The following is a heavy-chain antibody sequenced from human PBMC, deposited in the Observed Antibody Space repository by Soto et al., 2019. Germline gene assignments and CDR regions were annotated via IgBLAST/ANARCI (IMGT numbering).Heavy chain of an antibody. CDR1: GGSISSYY. D-gene: IGHD6-13*01. V-gene: IGHV4-59*08. Sequence: KASETLSLTCTVSGGSISSYYWSWIRQPPGKGLEWIGYIYYSGSTNYNPSLKSRVTISVDTSKNQFSLKLSSVTAADTAVYYCARGISSWYANDAFDIWGQGTMVTVSS. CDR2: IYYSGST. J-gene: IGHJ3*02. CDR3: ARGISSWYANDAFDI.